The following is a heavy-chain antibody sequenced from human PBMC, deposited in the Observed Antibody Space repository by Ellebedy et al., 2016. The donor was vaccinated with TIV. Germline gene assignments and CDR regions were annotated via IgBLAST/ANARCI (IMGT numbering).Heavy chain of an antibody. V-gene: IGHV1-2*04. J-gene: IGHJ4*02. CDR3: AKEMVSRSSLTFDY. Sequence: AASVKVSCKASGYSFTGYYMHWVRQAPGQGLEWMGWINPNSGGTKYAQNFQGWVTMTRDTSISTAYMDLSRLTSDDTAVYYCAKEMVSRSSLTFDYWGQGTLLTVSS. CDR2: INPNSGGT. CDR1: GYSFTGYY. D-gene: IGHD1-26*01.